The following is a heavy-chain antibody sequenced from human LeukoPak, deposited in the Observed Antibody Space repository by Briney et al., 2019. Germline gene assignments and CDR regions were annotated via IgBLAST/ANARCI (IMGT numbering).Heavy chain of an antibody. CDR2: IYHSGST. CDR3: ARKVPVDY. CDR1: GYSISSGYY. V-gene: IGHV4-38-2*02. J-gene: IGHJ4*02. Sequence: SETLSLTCTVSGYSISSGYYWGWIRQPPGKGLEWIGSIYHSGSTYYNPSLKSRVTISVDTSKNQFSLKLSSVTAADTAVYYCARKVPVDYWGQGTLVTVSS.